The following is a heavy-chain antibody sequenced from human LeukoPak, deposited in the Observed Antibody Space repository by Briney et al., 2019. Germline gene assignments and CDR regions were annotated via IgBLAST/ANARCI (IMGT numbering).Heavy chain of an antibody. V-gene: IGHV4-39*07. CDR2: INHSGST. CDR3: VSIPRWFDP. J-gene: IGHJ5*02. CDR1: GGSISSSSYY. Sequence: PSETLSLTCTVSGGSISSSSYYWSWIRQPPGKGLEWIGEINHSGSTNYNPSLKSRVTISVDTSKNQFSLKLSSVTAADTAVYYCVSIPRWFDPWGQGTLVTVSS.